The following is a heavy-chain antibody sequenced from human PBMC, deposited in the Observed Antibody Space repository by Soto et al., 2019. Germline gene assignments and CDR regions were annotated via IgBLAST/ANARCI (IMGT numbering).Heavy chain of an antibody. J-gene: IGHJ6*02. V-gene: IGHV3-9*01. D-gene: IGHD6-13*01. CDR3: GKDIAAAGEYYYYYYGMDV. CDR2: ISWNSGSI. Sequence: EVQLVESGGGLVQPGRSLRLSCAASGFTFDDYAMHWVRQAPGKGLEWVSGISWNSGSIGYADSVKGRFTISRDNAKNSLYLQMNSLRAEDTALYYCGKDIAAAGEYYYYYYGMDVWGQGTTVTVSS. CDR1: GFTFDDYA.